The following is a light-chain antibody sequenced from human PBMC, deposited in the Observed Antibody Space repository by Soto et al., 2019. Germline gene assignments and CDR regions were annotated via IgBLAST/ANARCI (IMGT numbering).Light chain of an antibody. J-gene: IGKJ1*01. V-gene: IGKV3-20*01. Sequence: EIVLTQSPGTLSLSPGERATLSCGASQSVSSSYLAWYQQKPGRAPRLLIFGASNGATGIPDRFSGSGSGTDFTLTISRLEPEDFAVYYCQQYGISPVTFGQGTKVVIK. CDR2: GAS. CDR1: QSVSSSY. CDR3: QQYGISPVT.